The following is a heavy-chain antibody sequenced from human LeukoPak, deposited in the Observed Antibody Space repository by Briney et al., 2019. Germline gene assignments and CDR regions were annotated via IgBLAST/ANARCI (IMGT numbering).Heavy chain of an antibody. CDR1: GGSISNYY. Sequence: SETLSLTCTVSGGSISNYYWSWIRQPPGKGLEWIGYIYYSGSTNYNPSLKSRVTISVDTSKGQFSLKLTSVTAADTAVYYCARDNSYNWNYNYYYGMDVWGQGTTVTVSS. CDR2: IYYSGST. CDR3: ARDNSYNWNYNYYYGMDV. D-gene: IGHD1-20*01. J-gene: IGHJ6*02. V-gene: IGHV4-59*01.